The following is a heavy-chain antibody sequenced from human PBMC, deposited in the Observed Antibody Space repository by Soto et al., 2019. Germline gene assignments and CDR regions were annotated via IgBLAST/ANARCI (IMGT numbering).Heavy chain of an antibody. Sequence: SETLSLTCTVSGGSINSHYWGWIRQPPGKGLEWIGYLHYTGSTYYNPSLKSRVTISVDRSKNQFSLKLSSVTAADTAVYYCARGVTTVTTFDYWGQGTLVTVSS. CDR2: LHYTGST. J-gene: IGHJ4*02. CDR1: GGSINSHY. CDR3: ARGVTTVTTFDY. V-gene: IGHV4-59*11. D-gene: IGHD4-17*01.